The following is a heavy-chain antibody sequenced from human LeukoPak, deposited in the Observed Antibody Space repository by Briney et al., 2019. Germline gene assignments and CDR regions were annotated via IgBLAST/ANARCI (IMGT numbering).Heavy chain of an antibody. D-gene: IGHD2-15*01. Sequence: VASVNVSCKASGYTFTSYYIHWVRQAPGQGLEWMGIINPSGGSTSYAQRFQGRVTMTRDTSTSTVYMELGSLRSEDTAVYYCARGAPDCSGGSCYVYFDYWGQGTLVTVSS. V-gene: IGHV1-46*01. CDR3: ARGAPDCSGGSCYVYFDY. CDR1: GYTFTSYY. J-gene: IGHJ4*02. CDR2: INPSGGST.